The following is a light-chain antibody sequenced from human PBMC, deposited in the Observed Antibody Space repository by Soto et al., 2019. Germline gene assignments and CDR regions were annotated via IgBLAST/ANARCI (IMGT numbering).Light chain of an antibody. V-gene: IGLV2-14*01. Sequence: QSVLTQPASVSGSPGQSITISCTGSSSDVGGYNYVSWYQQHPGKAPKLMIYEVSNRPSGISNRFSGSKSGNTASLTLSGLQAEDEADYYCSSYTSSITLVFGGGTQPTVL. CDR2: EVS. CDR1: SSDVGGYNY. CDR3: SSYTSSITLV. J-gene: IGLJ2*01.